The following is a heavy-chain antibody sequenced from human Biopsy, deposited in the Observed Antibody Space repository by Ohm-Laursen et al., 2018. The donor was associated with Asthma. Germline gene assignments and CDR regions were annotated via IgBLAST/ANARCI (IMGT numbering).Heavy chain of an antibody. J-gene: IGHJ3*01. Sequence: ASVKVSCKASGYNFISFAIHWVRQAPGQRLEWMGWVNTGNGDTKYSQKFQGRVTITRDTSASTAYVELRSLRSEDTATYYCARTYYDFLTGQVKDVFGVWGQGTTVTVSS. D-gene: IGHD3-9*01. CDR3: ARTYYDFLTGQVKDVFGV. CDR1: GYNFISFA. CDR2: VNTGNGDT. V-gene: IGHV1-3*04.